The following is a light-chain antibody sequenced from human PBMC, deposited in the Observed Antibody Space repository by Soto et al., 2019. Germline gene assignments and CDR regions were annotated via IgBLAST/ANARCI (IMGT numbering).Light chain of an antibody. Sequence: EVVMRQSPATLSLSPGEGATLSCRASQGIGDTLAWYQHKPGQTPRLLIYDTSTRATGVPTRFSGSRSGAELTLTSNSLQTEDFAVYYCQPYNNWPLTFGEGTKVEIK. CDR3: QPYNNWPLT. J-gene: IGKJ4*01. CDR2: DTS. CDR1: QGIGDT. V-gene: IGKV3-15*01.